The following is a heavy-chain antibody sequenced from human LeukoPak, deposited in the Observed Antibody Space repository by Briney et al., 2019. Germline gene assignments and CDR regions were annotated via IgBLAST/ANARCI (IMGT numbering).Heavy chain of an antibody. J-gene: IGHJ4*02. D-gene: IGHD4-23*01. CDR3: ARLSVDRGLGFDY. CDR2: IYYSGST. Sequence: WVRQAPGKGLEWIGSIYYSGSTYYNPSLKSRVTISVDTSKNQFSLKLSSVTAADTAVYYCARLSVDRGLGFDYWGQGTLVTVSS. V-gene: IGHV4-39*01.